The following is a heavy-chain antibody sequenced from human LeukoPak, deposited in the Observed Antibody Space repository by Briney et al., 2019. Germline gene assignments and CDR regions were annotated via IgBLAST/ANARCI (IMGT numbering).Heavy chain of an antibody. D-gene: IGHD2-2*01. CDR3: ARDYAPVVVPAATYNWFDP. V-gene: IGHV1-69*05. CDR1: GGTFSSYA. Sequence: SVKVSCKAPGGTFSSYAISWVRQAPGQGLEWMGGIIPIFGTANYAQKFQGRVTITTDESTSTAYMELSSLRSEDTAVYYCARDYAPVVVPAATYNWFDPWGQGTLVTVSS. CDR2: IIPIFGTA. J-gene: IGHJ5*02.